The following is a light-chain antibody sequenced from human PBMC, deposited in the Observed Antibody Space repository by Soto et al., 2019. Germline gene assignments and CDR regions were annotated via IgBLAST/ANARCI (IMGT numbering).Light chain of an antibody. J-gene: IGKJ4*01. CDR1: QSVSSD. CDR3: HQYNNWPPLT. Sequence: DIVMTQSPATLSVSPGERATLSCRASQSVSSDLAWYQQKPCQAPRLLIYGASTRATGIPARFSGSGSGREFTLTISSLQSEDFAVYFCHQYNNWPPLTFGGGTKVEIK. V-gene: IGKV3-15*01. CDR2: GAS.